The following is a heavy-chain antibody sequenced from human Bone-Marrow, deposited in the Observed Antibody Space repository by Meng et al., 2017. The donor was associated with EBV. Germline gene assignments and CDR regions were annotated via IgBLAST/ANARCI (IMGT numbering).Heavy chain of an antibody. CDR1: GDSISSFYY. CDR3: ARPFPSWQSPRLDPFGA. J-gene: IGHJ5*02. D-gene: IGHD6-19*01. CDR2: VHYTGST. V-gene: IGHV4-39*01. Sequence: PQLRGSGPGQVKPSETLSPTCTVSGDSISSFYYWGWIRQPPGRGLEWIGSVHYTGSTYYSPSLKSRVTVSVDTSKNQFSLRLTSVTAADTAVYYCARPFPSWQSPRLDPFGAWGQGTLVTVSS.